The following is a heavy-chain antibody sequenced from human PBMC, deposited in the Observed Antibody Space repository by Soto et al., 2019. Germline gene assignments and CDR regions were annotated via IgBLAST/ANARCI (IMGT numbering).Heavy chain of an antibody. CDR1: GFTFSSYS. Sequence: GGSLRLSCAASGFTFSSYSMNWVRQAPGKGLEWVSSISSSSSYIYYADSVKGRFTISRDNAKNSLYLQMNSLRAEDTAVYYCARVSPKRQPDTAMVTCFDYWGQGTLVTVSS. CDR2: ISSSSSYI. D-gene: IGHD5-18*01. J-gene: IGHJ4*02. CDR3: ARVSPKRQPDTAMVTCFDY. V-gene: IGHV3-21*01.